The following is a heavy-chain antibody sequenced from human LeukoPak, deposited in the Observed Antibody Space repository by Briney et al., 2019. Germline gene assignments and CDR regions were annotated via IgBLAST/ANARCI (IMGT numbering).Heavy chain of an antibody. Sequence: GGSLRLSCAASGFTFSSYGMHWVRQAPGKGLEWVAVISYDGSNKYYADSVKGRFTISRDNSKNTLYLQMNSLRAEDTTVYYCARADYGDYGVDYWGQGTLVTVSS. J-gene: IGHJ4*02. CDR3: ARADYGDYGVDY. V-gene: IGHV3-30*03. CDR1: GFTFSSYG. D-gene: IGHD4-17*01. CDR2: ISYDGSNK.